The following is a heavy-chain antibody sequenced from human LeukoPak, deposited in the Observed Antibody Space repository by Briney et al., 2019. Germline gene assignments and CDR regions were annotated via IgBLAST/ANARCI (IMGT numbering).Heavy chain of an antibody. D-gene: IGHD3-10*01. V-gene: IGHV4-31*03. CDR1: GGSISSGGYY. CDR3: AVSNPYGSGTYYVFGY. J-gene: IGHJ4*02. CDR2: IYSSGIT. Sequence: PSETLSLTCTVSGGSISSGGYYWSWIRQRPGKGLEWIGYIYSSGITYYNPSLKSRVTISVDTSKNQFSLKLSSVTAADTAVYYCAVSNPYGSGTYYVFGYWGQGTLVTVSS.